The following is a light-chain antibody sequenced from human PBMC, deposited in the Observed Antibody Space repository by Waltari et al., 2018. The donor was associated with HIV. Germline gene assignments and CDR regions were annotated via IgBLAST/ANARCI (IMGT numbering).Light chain of an antibody. Sequence: HSDLTQPPSASGSPGQSVTISCTGSDSDIGTYKLVSWYQHHPGKAPKLKIYEVNKQPSWVPDRFSGAKSGDTASLTVAGLQAEDEADYYCASYRVLNNLGVFGTGTKVTVL. CDR3: ASYRVLNNLGV. V-gene: IGLV2-8*01. J-gene: IGLJ1*01. CDR1: DSDIGTYKL. CDR2: EVN.